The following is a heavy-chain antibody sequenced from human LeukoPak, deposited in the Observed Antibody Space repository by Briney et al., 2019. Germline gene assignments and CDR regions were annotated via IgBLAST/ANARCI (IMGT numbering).Heavy chain of an antibody. CDR1: GGSISSYY. CDR3: ASGFYGSGSYIIDY. J-gene: IGHJ4*02. Sequence: KPSETLSLTCTVSGGSISSYYWSWIRQPPGKGLGWSGYIYYSGSTNYNPSLKSRVTISVDTSKNQFSLKLSSVTAADTAVYYCASGFYGSGSYIIDYWGQGTLVTVSS. D-gene: IGHD3-10*01. V-gene: IGHV4-59*01. CDR2: IYYSGST.